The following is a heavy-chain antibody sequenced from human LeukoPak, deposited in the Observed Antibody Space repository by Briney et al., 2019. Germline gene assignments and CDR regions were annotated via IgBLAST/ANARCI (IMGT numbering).Heavy chain of an antibody. D-gene: IGHD6-6*01. CDR1: GYTFTGYY. V-gene: IGHV1-2*02. CDR2: INPNSGGT. CDR3: ARDPLPQQLVEAGWFDP. J-gene: IGHJ5*02. Sequence: ASVKVSCKASGYTFTGYYMHWVRQAPGQGLEWMGWINPNSGGTNYAQKFQGRVTMTRDTSISTAYMELSRLRSDDTAVYYYARDPLPQQLVEAGWFDPWGQGTLVTVSS.